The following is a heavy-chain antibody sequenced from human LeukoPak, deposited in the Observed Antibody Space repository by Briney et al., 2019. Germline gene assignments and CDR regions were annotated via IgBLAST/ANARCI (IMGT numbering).Heavy chain of an antibody. J-gene: IGHJ6*02. CDR1: GGTFSSYA. CDR2: IIPILGIA. V-gene: IGHV1-69*04. D-gene: IGHD1-14*01. Sequence: SVNVSCKASGGTFSSYAISWVRQAPGQGLEWMGRIIPILGIANYAQKFQGRVTITADKSTSTAYMELSSLRSEDTAVYYCASAHIPRTTTFGLLWNYYYGMDVWGQGTTVTVSS. CDR3: ASAHIPRTTTFGLLWNYYYGMDV.